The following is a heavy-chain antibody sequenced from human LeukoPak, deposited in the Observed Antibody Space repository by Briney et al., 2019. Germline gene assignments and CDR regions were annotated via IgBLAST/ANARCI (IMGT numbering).Heavy chain of an antibody. CDR3: ARDYYYDSSGYTLNWYFDL. D-gene: IGHD3-22*01. V-gene: IGHV3-48*04. CDR2: IISSSSTI. Sequence: GGSLRLSCAASGFTFSSYSMNWVRQAPGKGLEWVSYIISSSSTIYYADSVKGRFTISRDNAKNSLYLQMNSLRAEDTAVYYCARDYYYDSSGYTLNWYFDLWGRGTLVTVSS. CDR1: GFTFSSYS. J-gene: IGHJ2*01.